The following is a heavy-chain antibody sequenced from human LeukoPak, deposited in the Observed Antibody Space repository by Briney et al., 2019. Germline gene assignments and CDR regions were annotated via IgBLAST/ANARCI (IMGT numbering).Heavy chain of an antibody. CDR1: GFTFSSYA. V-gene: IGHV3-23*01. D-gene: IGHD2-8*01. Sequence: GGSLRLSCAVSGFTFSSYAMSWVRQAPGKGLEWVSAIGGRGSGTYYAGSVKGRFTISRDNSKNTLYLQMNSLRAEDTAIYYCAREGYCTNGVCYIVDYWGQGTLVTVSS. CDR3: AREGYCTNGVCYIVDY. CDR2: IGGRGSGT. J-gene: IGHJ4*02.